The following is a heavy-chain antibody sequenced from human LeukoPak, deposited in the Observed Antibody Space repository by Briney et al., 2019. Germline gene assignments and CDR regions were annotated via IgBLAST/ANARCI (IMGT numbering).Heavy chain of an antibody. D-gene: IGHD3-22*01. V-gene: IGHV4-30-4*01. CDR2: MYYSGST. CDR3: ARPYYYDSRIDP. J-gene: IGHJ5*02. Sequence: PSQALSLTCTVSGGSISSGDYYWSWIRRPPGKGLEWIAYMYYSGSTYYNPSLESRVTMSADTSKNQLSLKLSSVTAADTAGYYCARPYYYDSRIDPWGQGILVTVSS. CDR1: GGSISSGDYY.